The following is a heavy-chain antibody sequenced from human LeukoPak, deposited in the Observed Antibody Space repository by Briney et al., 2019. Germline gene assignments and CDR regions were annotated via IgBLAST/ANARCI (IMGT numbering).Heavy chain of an antibody. Sequence: GGSLRLSCAASGFTFSSYGMHWVRQAPGKGLEWVANIKQDGSEKYYVDSVKGRFTISRDNAKSSLFLQMDSLRAEDTAVYYCARDIYYFAYWGQGTLVTVSS. D-gene: IGHD3-3*02. CDR1: GFTFSSYG. CDR2: IKQDGSEK. CDR3: ARDIYYFAY. J-gene: IGHJ4*02. V-gene: IGHV3-7*01.